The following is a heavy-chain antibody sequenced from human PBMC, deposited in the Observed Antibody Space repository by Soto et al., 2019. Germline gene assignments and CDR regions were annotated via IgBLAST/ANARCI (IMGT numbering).Heavy chain of an antibody. CDR3: AKDVAGTGYYFDY. V-gene: IGHV3-23*01. CDR1: LSFSSYA. Sequence: LSFSSYAMSWVRQAPGKGLEWVSAISGSGGSTYYADSVKGRFTISRDNSKNTLYLQMNSLRAEDTAVYYCAKDVAGTGYYFDYWGQGTLVTVSS. CDR2: ISGSGGST. D-gene: IGHD6-19*01. J-gene: IGHJ4*02.